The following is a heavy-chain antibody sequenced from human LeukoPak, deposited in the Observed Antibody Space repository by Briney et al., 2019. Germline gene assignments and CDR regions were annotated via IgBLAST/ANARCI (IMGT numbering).Heavy chain of an antibody. D-gene: IGHD2-2*01. J-gene: IGHJ4*02. Sequence: SETLSLTCTVSGGSISSSSYYWGWIRQPPGTGLEWIGSIYYSGSTYYNPSLKSRVTISVDTSKNQFSLKLSSVTAADTAVYYCARKIGYCSSTSCYGILYFDYWGQGTLVTVSS. CDR1: GGSISSSSYY. V-gene: IGHV4-39*01. CDR2: IYYSGST. CDR3: ARKIGYCSSTSCYGILYFDY.